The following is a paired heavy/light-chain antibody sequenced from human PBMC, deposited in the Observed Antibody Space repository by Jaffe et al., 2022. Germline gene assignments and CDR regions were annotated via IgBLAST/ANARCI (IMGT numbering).Light chain of an antibody. CDR3: QQYDNLPFT. Sequence: DIQMTQSPSSLSASVGDRVTITCQASQDISNYLNWYQQKPGKAPKLLIYDASNLETGVPSRFSGSGSGTDFTFTISSLQPEDIATYYCQQYDNLPFTFGQGTKLEIK. J-gene: IGKJ2*01. CDR1: QDISNY. CDR2: DAS. V-gene: IGKV1-33*01.
Heavy chain of an antibody. CDR2: ISSSGSTI. Sequence: QVQLVESGGGLVKPGGSLRLSCAASGFTFSDYYMSWIRQAPGKGLEWVSYISSSGSTIYYADSVKGRFTISRDNAKNSLYLQMNSLRAEDTAVYYCARQVRAMIPSRFDCWGQGTLVTVSS. J-gene: IGHJ4*02. D-gene: IGHD3-22*01. V-gene: IGHV3-11*01. CDR3: ARQVRAMIPSRFDC. CDR1: GFTFSDYY.